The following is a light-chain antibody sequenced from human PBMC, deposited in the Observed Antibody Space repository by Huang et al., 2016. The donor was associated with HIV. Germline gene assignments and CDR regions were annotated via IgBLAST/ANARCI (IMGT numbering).Light chain of an antibody. Sequence: EIVMTQSPATLSVSPGERATLSCSASQNIGSNLAWYQQQPGQAPRLLMYGAATRATVIAARFSGSGSGTEFTLTISSLQSDDIAVYHCQQYNNWPRGTFGQGTKVEIK. CDR3: QQYNNWPRGT. CDR1: QNIGSN. J-gene: IGKJ1*01. V-gene: IGKV3-15*01. CDR2: GAA.